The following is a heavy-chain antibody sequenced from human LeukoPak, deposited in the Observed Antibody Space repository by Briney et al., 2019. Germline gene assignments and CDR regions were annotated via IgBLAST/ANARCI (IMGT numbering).Heavy chain of an antibody. CDR1: GFTFSSYG. Sequence: GGSLRLSCAASGFTFSSYGMHWVRQAPGKGLEWVAVISYDGSNKYYADSVEGRFTISRDNSKNTLYLQMNSLRVEDTAVYYCARDGTAYYFDYWGQGTLVTVSS. D-gene: IGHD1-26*01. CDR2: ISYDGSNK. J-gene: IGHJ4*02. CDR3: ARDGTAYYFDY. V-gene: IGHV3-30*03.